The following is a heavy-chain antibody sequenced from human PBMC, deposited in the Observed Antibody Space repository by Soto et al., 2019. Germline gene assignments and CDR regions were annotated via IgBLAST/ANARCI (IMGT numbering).Heavy chain of an antibody. D-gene: IGHD2-21*02. CDR1: GYSFSAYG. CDR3: ARDAVVTAFDY. J-gene: IGHJ4*02. CDR2: IGPYNGNT. V-gene: IGHV1-18*01. Sequence: QVQLVQSGAEVKKPGASVKVSCKTSGYSFSAYGITWVRQAPGQGLEWMGWIGPYNGNTNYAQKPQXXVTMTTDTSTGTAYMELRSLRSDDTAVYYCARDAVVTAFDYWGQGTLVTVSS.